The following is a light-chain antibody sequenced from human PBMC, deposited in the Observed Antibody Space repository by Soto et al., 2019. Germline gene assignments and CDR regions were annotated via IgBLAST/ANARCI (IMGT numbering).Light chain of an antibody. Sequence: EIVLTQSPGTLSLSPGERATLSCRASPSVRSNYLAWYQRKPGKAPRLLIYGASTRATGIPDRFSGTGSGTDFTLAISILEPEDCAVYYCQQYGGSPYTFGQGTKLEIK. V-gene: IGKV3-20*01. CDR1: PSVRSNY. CDR3: QQYGGSPYT. CDR2: GAS. J-gene: IGKJ2*01.